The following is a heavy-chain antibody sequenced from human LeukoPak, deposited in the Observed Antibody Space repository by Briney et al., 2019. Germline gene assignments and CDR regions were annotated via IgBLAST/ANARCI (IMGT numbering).Heavy chain of an antibody. J-gene: IGHJ4*02. D-gene: IGHD3-22*01. Sequence: SETLSLTCPVSGGSINNYYWNWIRQPPGKGLEWIGYIYYSGTTNYNPSLKSRVTISVGTSKNQFSLRLSSVTAADTAVYYCARFDTSGYRAFDYWGQGILVTVSS. CDR3: ARFDTSGYRAFDY. CDR2: IYYSGTT. V-gene: IGHV4-59*08. CDR1: GGSINNYY.